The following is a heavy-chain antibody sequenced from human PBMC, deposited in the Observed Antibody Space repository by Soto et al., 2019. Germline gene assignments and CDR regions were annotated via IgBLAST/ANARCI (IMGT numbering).Heavy chain of an antibody. CDR1: GGTFSSYA. CDR3: ARGDYYDSSGYYCYYGMDV. Sequence: ASVKVSCKASGGTFSSYAISWVRQAPGQGLEWMGGIIPILGIANYAQKFQGRVTITADKSTSTAYMELSSLRSEDTAVYYCARGDYYDSSGYYCYYGMDVWGQGTTVTVSS. J-gene: IGHJ6*02. D-gene: IGHD3-22*01. CDR2: IIPILGIA. V-gene: IGHV1-69*10.